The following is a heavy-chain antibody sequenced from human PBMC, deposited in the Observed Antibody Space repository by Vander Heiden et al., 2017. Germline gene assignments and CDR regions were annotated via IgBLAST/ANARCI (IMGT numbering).Heavy chain of an antibody. CDR2: ISYDGSNK. V-gene: IGHV3-30*18. CDR1: LFTYRSYG. J-gene: IGHJ4*02. Sequence: QVQPLESAEAVVQRGHPLRLSHAAPLFTYRSYGMHWVRQAPGRGLEWVAVISYDGSNKYYAASVKGRFTISRDKSKNTLYLQMNSLRAEDTAVYYCAKDMGVGYDSSGYYPFDYWGQGTLVTVSS. CDR3: AKDMGVGYDSSGYYPFDY. D-gene: IGHD3-22*01.